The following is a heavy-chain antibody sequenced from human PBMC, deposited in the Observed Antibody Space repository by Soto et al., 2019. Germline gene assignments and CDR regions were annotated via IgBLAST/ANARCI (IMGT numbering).Heavy chain of an antibody. CDR2: IVVGSGNT. V-gene: IGHV1-58*02. Sequence: QMQLVQSGPEVKKPGTSVKVSCQASGFTFTSSAMQWVRQARGQRLEWIGWIVVGSGNTNYAHKFQERVTITRDMSTSTAYMELSSLRSEDTAVYYCAAGRTMVAARGYYYYYYMDVWGKGTTVTVSS. J-gene: IGHJ6*03. CDR1: GFTFTSSA. CDR3: AAGRTMVAARGYYYYYYMDV. D-gene: IGHD2-15*01.